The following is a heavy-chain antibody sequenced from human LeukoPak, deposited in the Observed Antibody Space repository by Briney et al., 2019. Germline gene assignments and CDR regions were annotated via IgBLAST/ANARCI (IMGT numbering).Heavy chain of an antibody. CDR1: GYTFTSYD. D-gene: IGHD3-10*01. J-gene: IGHJ5*02. Sequence: EASVKVSCKASGYTFTSYDINWVRQATGQGLEWMGWMNPNSGNTGYAQKFQGRVTMTRNTSISTAYMELSSLRSEDTAVYYCARVSSPRGSSPIRLRDWFDTWGQGTLVTVSS. V-gene: IGHV1-8*01. CDR2: MNPNSGNT. CDR3: ARVSSPRGSSPIRLRDWFDT.